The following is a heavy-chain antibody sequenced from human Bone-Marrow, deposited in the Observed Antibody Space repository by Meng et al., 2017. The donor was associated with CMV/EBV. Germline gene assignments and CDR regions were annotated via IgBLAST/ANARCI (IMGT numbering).Heavy chain of an antibody. V-gene: IGHV4-34*01. CDR2: INHSGST. CDR3: ARKSTYSSSWYVSK. Sequence: VQLQLWGAGLLKPSGTLPLTWAVYGGSFSGYYWSWIRQPPGKGLEWIGEINHSGSTNYNPSLKSRVTISVDTSKNQFSLKLSSVTAADTAVYYCARKSTYSSSWYVSKWGQGTLVTVSS. J-gene: IGHJ4*02. CDR1: GGSFSGYY. D-gene: IGHD6-13*01.